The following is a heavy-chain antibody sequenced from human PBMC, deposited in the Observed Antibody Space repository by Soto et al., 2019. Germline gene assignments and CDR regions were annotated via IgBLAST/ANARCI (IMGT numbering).Heavy chain of an antibody. Sequence: GGSLRLSCAASGFAVNSNYMNWVRQAPGKGLEWVSIIYSGGNIYYADSMKGRFTIFRDNSKNTLYLQMNSLRAEDTAVYYCARGNYMDVWGKGTTVTVSS. J-gene: IGHJ6*03. CDR1: GFAVNSNY. CDR3: ARGNYMDV. CDR2: IYSGGNI. V-gene: IGHV3-66*01.